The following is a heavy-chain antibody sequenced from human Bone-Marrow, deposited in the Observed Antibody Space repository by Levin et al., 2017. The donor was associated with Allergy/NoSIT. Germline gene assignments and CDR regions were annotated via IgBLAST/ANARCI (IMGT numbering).Heavy chain of an antibody. Sequence: AASVKVSCKVSGYTLTELSMHWVRQAPGKGLEWMGGFDPEDGETIYAQKFQGRVTMTEDTSTDTAYMELSSLRSEDTAVYYCATAVRSGSYDAFDIWGQGTMVTVSS. D-gene: IGHD3-3*01. V-gene: IGHV1-24*01. CDR3: ATAVRSGSYDAFDI. J-gene: IGHJ3*02. CDR1: GYTLTELS. CDR2: FDPEDGET.